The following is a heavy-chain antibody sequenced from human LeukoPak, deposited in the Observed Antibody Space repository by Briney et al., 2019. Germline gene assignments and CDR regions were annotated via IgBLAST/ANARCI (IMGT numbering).Heavy chain of an antibody. CDR2: IIPILGIA. V-gene: IGHV1-69*04. Sequence: GSSVKVSCKASGGTFISYAISWVRQAPGQGLEWMGRIIPILGIANYAQKFQGRVTITADKSTSTAYMELSSLRSEDTAVYYCATKRITMVRGVIEPGYYYYGMDVWGQGTTVTVSS. CDR1: GGTFISYA. D-gene: IGHD3-10*01. CDR3: ATKRITMVRGVIEPGYYYYGMDV. J-gene: IGHJ6*02.